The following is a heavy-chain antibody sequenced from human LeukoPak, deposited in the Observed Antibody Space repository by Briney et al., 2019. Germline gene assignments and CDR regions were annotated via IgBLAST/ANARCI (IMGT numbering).Heavy chain of an antibody. D-gene: IGHD3-22*01. CDR2: IKNGGSP. CDR3: ARDGPYYYDSSGYYEYYYGMDV. CDR1: GGSISSSSSF. V-gene: IGHV4-39*02. Sequence: SETLSLTCTVSGGSISSSSSFWGWIRQPPGKGLAWIVHIKNGGSPNYNPPLKSRVTISLDTSKNQFSLTVSSVTAADTAVYYCARDGPYYYDSSGYYEYYYGMDVWGQGTLVTVSS. J-gene: IGHJ6*02.